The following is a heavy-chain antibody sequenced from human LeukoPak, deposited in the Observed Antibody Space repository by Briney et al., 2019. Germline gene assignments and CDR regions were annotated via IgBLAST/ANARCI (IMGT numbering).Heavy chain of an antibody. CDR3: ARLTRLSTSPDRYYLDY. CDR2: IYTSGGT. J-gene: IGHJ4*02. CDR1: GDSISSYY. Sequence: SETLSLTCTVSGDSISSYYWSWIRQPPGKGLEWIGYIYTSGGTNYIPSLKGRVTISIDTSKNQFSLKLSSVTAADSAVSYCARLTRLSTSPDRYYLDYWGQGTLVTVSS. D-gene: IGHD6-6*01. V-gene: IGHV4-4*09.